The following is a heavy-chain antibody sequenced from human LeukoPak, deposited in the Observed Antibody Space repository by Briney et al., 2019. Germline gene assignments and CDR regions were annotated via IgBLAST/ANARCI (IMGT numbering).Heavy chain of an antibody. D-gene: IGHD6-19*01. CDR3: AREPVGQWLVLYYYYGMDV. Sequence: ASVKVPCKASGYTFTSYAMHWVRQAPGQRLEWMGWINAGNGNTKYSQKFQGRVTITRDTSASTAYMELSSLRSDDTAVYYCAREPVGQWLVLYYYYGMDVWGQGTTVTVSS. J-gene: IGHJ6*02. CDR2: INAGNGNT. CDR1: GYTFTSYA. V-gene: IGHV1-3*01.